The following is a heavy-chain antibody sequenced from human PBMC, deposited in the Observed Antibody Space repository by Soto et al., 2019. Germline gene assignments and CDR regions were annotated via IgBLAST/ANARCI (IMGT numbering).Heavy chain of an antibody. CDR3: ARVGGCCTYQLLYRGMDV. D-gene: IGHD2-2*02. J-gene: IGHJ6*02. CDR2: ISSSGSTI. CDR1: AITFNSYE. V-gene: IGHV3-48*03. Sequence: PCLSLRLSCAPSAITFNSYEMNWFRQAPGNGLEWVSYISSSGSTIYYADSVKGRFTISRDNAKNSLYLQMNSLRAEDTAVYYCARVGGCCTYQLLYRGMDVWGQGTTVTVSS.